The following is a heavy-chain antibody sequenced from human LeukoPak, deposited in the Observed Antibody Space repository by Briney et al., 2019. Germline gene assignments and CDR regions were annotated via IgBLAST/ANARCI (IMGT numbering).Heavy chain of an antibody. CDR2: IHPKSGDT. Sequence: ASVKVSCKTSGYSFTGHYVHWVRQAPGQGLEWMGWIHPKSGDTNYALKFHGRVTMTRGTSISTVYMDLSRLSSDDTAVYYCARDYFGNSLLDYWGQGTLVTVSS. J-gene: IGHJ4*02. V-gene: IGHV1-2*02. CDR3: ARDYFGNSLLDY. CDR1: GYSFTGHY. D-gene: IGHD4-23*01.